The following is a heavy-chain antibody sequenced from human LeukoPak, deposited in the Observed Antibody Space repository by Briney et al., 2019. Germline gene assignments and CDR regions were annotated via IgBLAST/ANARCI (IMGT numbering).Heavy chain of an antibody. J-gene: IGHJ4*02. D-gene: IGHD6-19*01. CDR1: GFTFSSYS. CDR2: ISWGGGST. Sequence: GGSLRLSCAASGFTFSSYSMNWVRQAPGKGLEWVSLISWGGGSTYYADSVKGRFTISRDNSKNSLYLQMNSLRTEDTALYYCAKDMGQWLVPGGELDYWGQGTLVTVSS. V-gene: IGHV3-43*01. CDR3: AKDMGQWLVPGGELDY.